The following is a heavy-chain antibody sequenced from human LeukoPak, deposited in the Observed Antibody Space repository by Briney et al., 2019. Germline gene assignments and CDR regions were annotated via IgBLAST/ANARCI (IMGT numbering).Heavy chain of an antibody. Sequence: MTSETLSLTCTVSGGSISSSSYYWGWIRQPPGKGLEWIGSIYYSGSTYYNPSLKSRVTISVDTSKNQFSLKLSSVTAADTAVYYCARALNYYDSSGYYYYFDYWGQGTLVTVSS. J-gene: IGHJ4*02. CDR1: GGSISSSSYY. V-gene: IGHV4-39*07. CDR2: IYYSGST. D-gene: IGHD3-22*01. CDR3: ARALNYYDSSGYYYYFDY.